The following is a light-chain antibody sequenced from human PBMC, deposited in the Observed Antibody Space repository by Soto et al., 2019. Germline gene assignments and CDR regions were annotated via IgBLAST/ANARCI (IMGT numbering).Light chain of an antibody. V-gene: IGKV1-5*01. CDR1: QRIRYY. CDR3: QNHNSYSQT. CDR2: VAP. J-gene: IGKJ1*01. Sequence: DIQLTQSPPTLSASVGDRVTITCRPSQRIRYYLAWYQQMPGKDPKLLIYVAPSLQSGVPSRFSGSGYGTEFTLTISSRQPDDFATYFCQNHNSYSQTFGHGTKVEIK.